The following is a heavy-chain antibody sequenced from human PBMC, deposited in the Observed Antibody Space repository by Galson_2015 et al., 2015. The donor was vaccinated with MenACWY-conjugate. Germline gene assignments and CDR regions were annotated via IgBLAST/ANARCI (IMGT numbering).Heavy chain of an antibody. CDR1: GGSISSTNYY. CDR3: ARHVAKLRAYDYVWGSYRPNLGMDV. Sequence: ETLSLTCNVSGGSISSTNYYWAWIRQSPGKGLEWIGNLYFSGSTHYNSSLRSRVTISVDTAKNQLSLRLSSVTAADTAVHYCARHVAKLRAYDYVWGSYRPNLGMDVWGQGTTVIVSS. J-gene: IGHJ6*02. CDR2: LYFSGST. D-gene: IGHD3-16*02. V-gene: IGHV4-39*01.